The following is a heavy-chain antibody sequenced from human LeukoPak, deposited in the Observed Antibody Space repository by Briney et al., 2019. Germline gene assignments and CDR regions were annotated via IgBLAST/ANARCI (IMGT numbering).Heavy chain of an antibody. V-gene: IGHV3-53*01. CDR1: GFTVSSNY. CDR3: ARIRGELLQAFVI. Sequence: GGSLRLSCAASGFTVSSNYMSWVRQAPGKGLEWVSVIYSGGSTYYADSVKGRFTISRDNSKNTLYLPMNSLRAEDTAVYYCARIRGELLQAFVIWGQGTMVTVSS. J-gene: IGHJ3*02. D-gene: IGHD1-26*01. CDR2: IYSGGST.